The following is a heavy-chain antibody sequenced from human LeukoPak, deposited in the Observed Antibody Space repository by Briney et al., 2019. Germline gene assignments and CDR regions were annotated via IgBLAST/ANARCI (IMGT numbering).Heavy chain of an antibody. CDR3: ARLQVLRYFDWSYYYYYGMDV. Sequence: GESLRISCKGSGYIFTSYWISWVRQLPGKGLEWMGRIGPSDSYTNYSPSFHGHVTISADKSISTAYLQWSSLKASDTAMYYCARLQVLRYFDWSYYYYYGMDVWGQGTTVTVSS. D-gene: IGHD3-9*01. J-gene: IGHJ6*02. CDR2: IGPSDSYT. CDR1: GYIFTSYW. V-gene: IGHV5-10-1*01.